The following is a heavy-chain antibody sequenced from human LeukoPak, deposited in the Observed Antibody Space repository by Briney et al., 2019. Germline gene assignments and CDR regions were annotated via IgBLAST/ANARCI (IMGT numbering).Heavy chain of an antibody. Sequence: RGSLRLSCAASGFSFSIYSMNWVRQAPGKGLEWVSYISSSSSAIYYADSVKGRFTISRDNAKNSVYLQMNSLRDEDTAVYYCARVKTAMDIDYWGQGTLVTVSS. CDR2: ISSSSSAI. V-gene: IGHV3-48*02. CDR1: GFSFSIYS. J-gene: IGHJ4*02. CDR3: ARVKTAMDIDY. D-gene: IGHD5-18*01.